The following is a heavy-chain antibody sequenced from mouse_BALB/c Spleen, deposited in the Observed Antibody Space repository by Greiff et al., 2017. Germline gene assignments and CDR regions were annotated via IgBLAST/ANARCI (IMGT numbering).Heavy chain of an antibody. CDR1: GFTFTDYY. CDR2: IRNKTNGSTT. J-gene: IGHJ4*01. V-gene: IGHV7-3*02. Sequence: EVNLVESGGGLVQPGGSLRLSCETSGFTFTDYYMSWVRQPPGKALEWLGFIRNKTNGSTTEYSATVKGRFTISRANSQSILYLQMNTLRADDSATYYCARETINYAMDYWGQGTSVTVSA. CDR3: ARETINYAMDY.